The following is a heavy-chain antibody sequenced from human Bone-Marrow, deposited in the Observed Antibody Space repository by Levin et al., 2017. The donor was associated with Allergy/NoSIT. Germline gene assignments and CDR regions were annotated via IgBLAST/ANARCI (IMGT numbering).Heavy chain of an antibody. V-gene: IGHV4-34*01. J-gene: IGHJ6*02. CDR3: ARVQGGLRWLGYGLDV. CDR2: INHSADT. CDR1: GGSFTGYY. Sequence: AGGSLRLSCGLCGGSFTGYYWSWIRQTPGKGLEWIGQINHSADTKYNPSLTSRVTISVDMSKNQFSLQLTSVTAADTAVYYCARVQGGLRWLGYGLDVWGPGTTVTVSS. D-gene: IGHD4-23*01.